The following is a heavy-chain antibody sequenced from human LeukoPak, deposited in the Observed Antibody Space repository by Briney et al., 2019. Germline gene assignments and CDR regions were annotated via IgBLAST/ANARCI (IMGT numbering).Heavy chain of an antibody. V-gene: IGHV3-30-3*01. CDR3: ARDQEGSDY. CDR2: ISYDGSNK. CDR1: GFTFSSYA. J-gene: IGHJ4*02. Sequence: GGSLRLSCAASGFTFSSYAMHWVRQAPGKGLEWVAVISYDGSNKYYADSVKGRFTISRDNSKNTLYLQMNSLRAEDTAVYYCARDQEGSDYWGQGTLVTVSS.